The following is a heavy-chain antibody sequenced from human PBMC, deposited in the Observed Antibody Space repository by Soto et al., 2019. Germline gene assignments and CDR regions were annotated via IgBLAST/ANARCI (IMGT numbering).Heavy chain of an antibody. V-gene: IGHV3-21*04. CDR3: ASLGGY. CDR2: ISSSSSYI. CDR1: GFTFSSNS. J-gene: IGHJ4*02. Sequence: EVQLVESGGGLVKPGGSLRLSCAASGFTFSSNSLNWFRHAPGKGLVWVSSISSSSSYIYYADSVKGRFTSSRDNANNALYLEMNSWRAEDTAGYFCASLGGYWGQGTLVTVSS.